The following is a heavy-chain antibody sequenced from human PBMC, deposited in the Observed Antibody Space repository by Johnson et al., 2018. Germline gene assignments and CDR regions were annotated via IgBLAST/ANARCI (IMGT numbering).Heavy chain of an antibody. CDR3: ARQDSSRLYCQH. Sequence: VQLVQSGGGLVQPGGSLRLSCAASGFTFSSYAMSWVRQAPGKGLEWVSAICGGGGSTYYADSVKGRFTIARDNSKNTLYLQMNSLRAEDTAVYYCARQDSSRLYCQHWGQGTLVTVSS. CDR1: GFTFSSYA. J-gene: IGHJ1*01. V-gene: IGHV3-23*04. D-gene: IGHD6-13*01. CDR2: ICGGGGST.